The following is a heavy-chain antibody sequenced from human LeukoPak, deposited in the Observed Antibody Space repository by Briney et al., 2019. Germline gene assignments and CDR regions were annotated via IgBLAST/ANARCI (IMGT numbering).Heavy chain of an antibody. J-gene: IGHJ4*02. Sequence: GGSLRLSCAASGFTFSDYYMSWIRQAPGKGLEWVSYISSSGSTIYYADSVKGRFTISRDNAKNSLYLQMNGLRAEDTAVYYCARLGGYSSSWDREFGYWGQGTLVTVSS. V-gene: IGHV3-11*01. CDR3: ARLGGYSSSWDREFGY. CDR2: ISSSGSTI. D-gene: IGHD6-13*01. CDR1: GFTFSDYY.